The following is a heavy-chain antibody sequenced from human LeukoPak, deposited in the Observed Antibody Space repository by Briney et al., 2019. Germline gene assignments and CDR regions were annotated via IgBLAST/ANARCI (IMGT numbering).Heavy chain of an antibody. V-gene: IGHV4-38-2*02. Sequence: SETLSLTCTVSGYSISSGYYWGWIRQPPGKGLEWIGNIFHNGNTYHNPSLKSRVTMSIDTSKKQFSLKLRTATAADTAVYYCARIEDVTRGYNHAYYFDYWGQGTLVTVSS. J-gene: IGHJ4*02. D-gene: IGHD5-18*01. CDR1: GYSISSGYY. CDR3: ARIEDVTRGYNHAYYFDY. CDR2: IFHNGNT.